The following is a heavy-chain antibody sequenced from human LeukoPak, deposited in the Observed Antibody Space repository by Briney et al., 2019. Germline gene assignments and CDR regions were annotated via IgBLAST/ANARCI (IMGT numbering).Heavy chain of an antibody. V-gene: IGHV4-59*12. Sequence: SETLSLTCTVSGGSISSYYWSWIRQPPGKGLEWIASVSHSGSTYYNPSLKSRVTISVDTSKNQFSLKVTSVTAADTALYYCARERIERYTYASSDFDYWGRGTLVTVSS. CDR2: VSHSGST. CDR3: ARERIERYTYASSDFDY. D-gene: IGHD5-18*01. J-gene: IGHJ4*02. CDR1: GGSISSYY.